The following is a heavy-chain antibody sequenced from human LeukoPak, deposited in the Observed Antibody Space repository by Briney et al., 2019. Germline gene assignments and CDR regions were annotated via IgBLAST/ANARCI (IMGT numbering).Heavy chain of an antibody. CDR3: AKDGDSSGWYDFDY. CDR2: ISGSGGST. Sequence: GGSLRLSCAASGFTFSSYAMSWVRQAPGKGLEWVSAISGSGGSTYYADSVKGRSTISRDNSKNSLYLQMNSLRTEDTALYYCAKDGDSSGWYDFDYWGQGTLVTVSS. V-gene: IGHV3-23*01. J-gene: IGHJ4*02. CDR1: GFTFSSYA. D-gene: IGHD6-19*01.